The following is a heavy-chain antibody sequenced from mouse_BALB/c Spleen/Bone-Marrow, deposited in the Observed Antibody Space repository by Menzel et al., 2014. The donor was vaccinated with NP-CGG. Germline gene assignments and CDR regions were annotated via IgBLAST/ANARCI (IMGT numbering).Heavy chain of an antibody. CDR3: ARRIPYGYAMDY. V-gene: IGHV1-22*01. D-gene: IGHD2-2*01. CDR2: INPNNGGT. J-gene: IGHJ4*01. Sequence: VQLQQSGPELVKPGASVKISCKTSGYTFTEYTMHWVKQSHGKSLEWIGNINPNNGGTSYNQKFKGKATLTVDKSSSTAYMELRSLTSEGSAVYYCARRIPYGYAMDYWGQGTSVAVSS. CDR1: GYTFTEYT.